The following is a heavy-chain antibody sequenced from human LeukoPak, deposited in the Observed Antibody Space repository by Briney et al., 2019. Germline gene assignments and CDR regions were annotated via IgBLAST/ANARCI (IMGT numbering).Heavy chain of an antibody. D-gene: IGHD1-26*01. V-gene: IGHV1-2*02. CDR2: INPNSGGT. Sequence: VKVSCKASGYTFTGYYMHWVRQAPGQGLEWMGWINPNSGGTNYAQKFQGRVTMTRDTSTSTVYMELSSLRSEDTAVYYCAREELLGAREQAFDIWGQGTMVTVSS. CDR3: AREELLGAREQAFDI. CDR1: GYTFTGYY. J-gene: IGHJ3*02.